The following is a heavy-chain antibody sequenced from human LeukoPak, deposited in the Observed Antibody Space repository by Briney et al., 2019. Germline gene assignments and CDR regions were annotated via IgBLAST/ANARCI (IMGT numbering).Heavy chain of an antibody. J-gene: IGHJ4*02. CDR3: TTPQYDSNGHFEGDY. Sequence: PGGSLKLSCEASGFVLSYSAVHGYRPASWKGLEWVGRIKSTGYNYATEYALSVRGRLTAYREDSTNSAYLQMDSLKIKDTSIYYCTTPQYDSNGHFEGDYWGQGTLVTVSS. CDR2: IKSTGYNYAT. V-gene: IGHV3-73*01. CDR1: GFVLSYSA. D-gene: IGHD3-22*01.